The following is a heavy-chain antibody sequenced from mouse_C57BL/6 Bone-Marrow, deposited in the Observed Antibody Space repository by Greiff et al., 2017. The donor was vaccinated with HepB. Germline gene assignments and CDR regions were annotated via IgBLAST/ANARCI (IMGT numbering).Heavy chain of an antibody. J-gene: IGHJ4*01. CDR2: IHPNSGST. CDR1: GYTFTSYW. Sequence: VKLMESGAELVKPGASVKLSCKASGYTFTSYWMHWVKQRPGQGLEWIGMIHPNSGSTNYNEKFKSKATLTVDKSSSTAYMQLSSLTSEDSAVYYCARGLWEAMDYWGQGTSVTVSS. V-gene: IGHV1-64*01. CDR3: ARGLWEAMDY. D-gene: IGHD1-1*02.